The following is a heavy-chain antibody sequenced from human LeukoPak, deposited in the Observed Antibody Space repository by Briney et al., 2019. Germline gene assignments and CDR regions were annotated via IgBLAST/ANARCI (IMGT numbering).Heavy chain of an antibody. CDR2: IYYSGST. CDR3: ARTPRRTRELDY. CDR1: GGSISSYY. V-gene: IGHV4-59*08. J-gene: IGHJ4*02. Sequence: SETLSLTCTVSGGSISSYYWSWIRQPPGKGLEWIGYIYYSGSTNYNPSLKSRVTISVDTSKNQFSLKLSSVTAADTAVYYCARTPRRTRELDYWGQGTLVTVSS.